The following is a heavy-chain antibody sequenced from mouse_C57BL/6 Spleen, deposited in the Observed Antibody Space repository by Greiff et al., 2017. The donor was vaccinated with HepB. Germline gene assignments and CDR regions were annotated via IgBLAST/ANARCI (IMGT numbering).Heavy chain of an antibody. CDR3: ASPYDYALAY. CDR2: ISYDGSN. Sequence: EVQVVESGPGLVKPSQSLSLTCSVTGYSITSGYYWNWIRQFPGNKLEWMGYISYDGSNNYNPSLKNRISITRDTSKNQFFLKLNSVTTEDTATYYCASPYDYALAYWGQGTLVTVSA. D-gene: IGHD2-4*01. J-gene: IGHJ3*01. V-gene: IGHV3-6*01. CDR1: GYSITSGYY.